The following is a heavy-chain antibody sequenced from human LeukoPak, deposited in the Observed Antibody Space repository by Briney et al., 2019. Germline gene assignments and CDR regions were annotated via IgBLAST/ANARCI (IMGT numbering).Heavy chain of an antibody. CDR2: IWYDGSNK. J-gene: IGHJ5*02. V-gene: IGHV3-33*01. Sequence: GGSLRLSCAASGFTFSGYGMHWVRQAPGKGLEWVAVIWYDGSNKYYADSVKGRFTISRDNSKNTLYLQMNSLRAEDTAVYYCARDYIAATGPWFDPWGQGTLVTVSS. CDR3: ARDYIAATGPWFDP. D-gene: IGHD2-15*01. CDR1: GFTFSGYG.